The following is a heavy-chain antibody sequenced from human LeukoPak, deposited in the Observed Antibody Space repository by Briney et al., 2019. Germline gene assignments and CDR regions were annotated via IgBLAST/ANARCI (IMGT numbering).Heavy chain of an antibody. CDR3: ARRAEEYSGYEWEDY. CDR1: GGSISSSSYY. D-gene: IGHD5-12*01. V-gene: IGHV4-39*01. J-gene: IGHJ4*02. Sequence: SETLSLTCTVSGGSISSSSYYWGWIRQPPGKGLEWIGSIYYSGSTYYNPSLKSRVTISVDTSKNQFSLKLSSVTAADTAVYYCARRAEEYSGYEWEDYWGQGTLVTVSS. CDR2: IYYSGST.